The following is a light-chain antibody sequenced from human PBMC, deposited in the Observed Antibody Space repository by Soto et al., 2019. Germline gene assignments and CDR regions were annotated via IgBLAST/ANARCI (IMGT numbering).Light chain of an antibody. CDR2: TVS. V-gene: IGKV3-20*01. J-gene: IGKJ3*01. CDR1: QSVAGSQ. Sequence: EIVLTQSPGTLSLSPGERATLSCRASQSVAGSQISWYQQKPGQAPRLLIYTVSSRATGVPDRFSGSGSGTDFTLTISRLEPEDFAVYYCQQYGGSPAFSFGPGTRVDVK. CDR3: QQYGGSPAFS.